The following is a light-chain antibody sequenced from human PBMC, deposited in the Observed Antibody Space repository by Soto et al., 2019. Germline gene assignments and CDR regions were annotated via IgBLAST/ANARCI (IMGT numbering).Light chain of an antibody. CDR1: SSNIGAGYD. Sequence: QSVLTQPPLVSGAPGQRVTISCTGSSSNIGAGYDVHWYQQLPGTAPKLLIYGNSNRPSGVPDRFSGSKSGTSASLAITGLQTEDEADYYCQSYDSSLSGYVVFAGGTKLTVL. CDR3: QSYDSSLSGYVV. V-gene: IGLV1-40*01. CDR2: GNS. J-gene: IGLJ2*01.